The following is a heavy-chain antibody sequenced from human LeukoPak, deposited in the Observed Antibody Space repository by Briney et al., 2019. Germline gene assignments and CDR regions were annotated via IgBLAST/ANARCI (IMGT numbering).Heavy chain of an antibody. V-gene: IGHV1-2*06. Sequence: ASVKVSCKASGYTFTSYYMHWVRQAPGQGLEWMGRINPNSGGTNYAQKFQGRVTMTRDTSISTAYMELSRLRSDDTAVYYCARLYGDYRDAFDIWGQGTMVTVSS. D-gene: IGHD4-17*01. J-gene: IGHJ3*02. CDR1: GYTFTSYY. CDR2: INPNSGGT. CDR3: ARLYGDYRDAFDI.